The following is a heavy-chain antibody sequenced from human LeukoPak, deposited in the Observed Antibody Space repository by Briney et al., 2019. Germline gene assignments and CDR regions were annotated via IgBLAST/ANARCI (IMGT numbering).Heavy chain of an antibody. CDR2: IYYSGST. D-gene: IGHD3-22*01. CDR3: ARAIFDSSGYYYHFDY. CDR1: GGSISSGGYY. J-gene: IGHJ4*02. V-gene: IGHV4-31*03. Sequence: PSETLSLTCTVSGGSISSGGYYWSWIRQHPGTGLEWIGYIYYSGSTYYNPSLKSRVTISVDTSKNQFSLKLSSVTAADTAVYYCARAIFDSSGYYYHFDYWGQGTLVTVSS.